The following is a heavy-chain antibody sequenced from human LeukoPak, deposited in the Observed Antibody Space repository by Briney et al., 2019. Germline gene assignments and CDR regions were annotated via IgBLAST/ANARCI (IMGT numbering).Heavy chain of an antibody. D-gene: IGHD3-22*01. J-gene: IGHJ4*02. CDR2: INSDGRRT. V-gene: IGHV3-74*01. CDR3: ARGYYDSSGFFYFDS. Sequence: GSLRLSCAASGFTFNNYWMHWVRQAPGKGLVWVSRINSDGRRTTYADSVKGRFTFSRDNAKNSLYLQMNSLRAEDTAVYYCARGYYDSSGFFYFDSWGQGTLVTVSS. CDR1: GFTFNNYW.